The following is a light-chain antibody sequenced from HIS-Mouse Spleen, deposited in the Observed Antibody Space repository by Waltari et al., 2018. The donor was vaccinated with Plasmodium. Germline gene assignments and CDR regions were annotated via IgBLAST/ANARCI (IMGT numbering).Light chain of an antibody. CDR3: QQYNSYSWT. J-gene: IGKJ1*01. CDR1: QSIIGR. V-gene: IGKV1-5*03. Sequence: DIQMTQSPSTLSAPVGDRVTITCRASQSIIGRLALYQQKPGKAPKLLIYKASSLESGVPSRFSGSGSGTEFTLTISSLQPDDFATYYCQQYNSYSWTFGQGTKVEIK. CDR2: KAS.